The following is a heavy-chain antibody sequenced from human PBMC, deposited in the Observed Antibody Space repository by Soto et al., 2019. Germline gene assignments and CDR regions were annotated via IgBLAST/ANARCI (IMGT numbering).Heavy chain of an antibody. D-gene: IGHD6-6*01. J-gene: IGHJ5*02. CDR3: ARGRLRYSSSNYFEP. CDR2: FDPEDGET. CDR1: GYTLTELS. Sequence: ASVKVSCKVSGYTLTELSMHWVRQAPGKGLEWMGGFDPEDGETIYAQKFQGRVTMTRDTSTSTAYMELSSLRSDDTAIYYCARGRLRYSSSNYFEPWGRGTLVTVSS. V-gene: IGHV1-24*01.